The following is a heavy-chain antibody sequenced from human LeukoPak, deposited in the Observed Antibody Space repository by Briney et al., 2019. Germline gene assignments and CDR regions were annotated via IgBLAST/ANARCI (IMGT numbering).Heavy chain of an antibody. D-gene: IGHD3-3*01. J-gene: IGHJ4*02. CDR2: IYSSGST. CDR1: DGSINSYY. Sequence: KPSETLSLTCTVSDGSINSYYWSWIRQPPGKGLEWIGYIYSSGSTDYNPSLKSRLSISVDTSKKQFSLKLTSVTAADTAVYYCARARDFWSGYYTEGTFFDYWGRGTLVTVSS. V-gene: IGHV4-59*08. CDR3: ARARDFWSGYYTEGTFFDY.